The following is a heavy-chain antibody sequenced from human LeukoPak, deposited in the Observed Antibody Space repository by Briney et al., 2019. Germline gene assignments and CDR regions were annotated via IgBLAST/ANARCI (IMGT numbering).Heavy chain of an antibody. J-gene: IGHJ6*03. D-gene: IGHD2-2*01. CDR1: GFTFSRYA. CDR3: AKVPVPAAPLYYYYYMDV. V-gene: IGHV3-23*01. Sequence: PGGSLRLSCAASGFTFSRYAMSWVRQAPGKGLEWVSAISGSGGSTYYADSVKGRFTISRDNSKNTLYLQMNSLRAEDTALYYCAKVPVPAAPLYYYYYMDVWGKGTTVTVSS. CDR2: ISGSGGST.